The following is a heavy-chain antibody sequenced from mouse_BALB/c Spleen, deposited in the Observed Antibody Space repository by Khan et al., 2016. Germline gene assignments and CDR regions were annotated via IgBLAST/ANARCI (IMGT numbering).Heavy chain of an antibody. Sequence: EVELVESGGDLVKPGGSLNLSCAASGFTFSNYAMSWVRQTPDKRLEWVATISSGGSYIYYPDSVKGRFTISRDNAKNTLYLQMSRLKSDDTAICSCARQLDGSCSDYAVYYWSRGTSVTVSS. CDR3: ARQLDGSCSDYAVYY. V-gene: IGHV5-6*01. D-gene: IGHD1-1*01. J-gene: IGHJ4*01. CDR2: ISSGGSYI. CDR1: GFTFSNYA.